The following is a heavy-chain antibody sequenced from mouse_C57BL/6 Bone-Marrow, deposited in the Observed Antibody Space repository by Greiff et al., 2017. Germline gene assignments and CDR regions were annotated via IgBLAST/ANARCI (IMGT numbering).Heavy chain of an antibody. D-gene: IGHD1-1*01. CDR1: GFTFSSYA. CDR2: ISSGGDYI. CDR3: TREAGSSYSWYFDV. J-gene: IGHJ1*03. Sequence: EVQVVESGEGLVKPGGSLKLSCAASGFTFSSYAMSWVRQTPEKRLEWVAYISSGGDYIYYADTVKGRFTISRDNARNTLYLQMSSLKSEDTAMYYCTREAGSSYSWYFDVWGTGTTVTVSS. V-gene: IGHV5-9-1*02.